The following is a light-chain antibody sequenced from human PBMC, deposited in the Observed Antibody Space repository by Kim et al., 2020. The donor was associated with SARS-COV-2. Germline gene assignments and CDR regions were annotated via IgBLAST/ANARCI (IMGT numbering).Light chain of an antibody. CDR3: SSYAGSNNLV. J-gene: IGLJ2*01. CDR2: EVS. Sequence: QSALTQPPSASGSPGQSVSISCTGTSSDVGGYNYVSWYQQHPGKAPKLMIYEVSKRPSGVPDRFSGCKSGNTASLTVSGLQAEDEADYYCSSYAGSNNLVFGGGTQVTVL. V-gene: IGLV2-8*01. CDR1: SSDVGGYNY.